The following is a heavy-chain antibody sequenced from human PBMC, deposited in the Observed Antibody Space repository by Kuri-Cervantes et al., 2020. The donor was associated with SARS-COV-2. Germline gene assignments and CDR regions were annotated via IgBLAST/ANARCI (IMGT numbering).Heavy chain of an antibody. Sequence: GESLKISCAASGFTFSSYAMHWVRQAPGKGPEWVAVISYDGSNKYYADSVKGRFTISRDNSKNTLYLQMNSLRAEDTAVYYCARDLGVVVPAIDYGMDVWGQGTTVTVSS. D-gene: IGHD2-2*01. V-gene: IGHV3-30-3*01. CDR3: ARDLGVVVPAIDYGMDV. CDR1: GFTFSSYA. CDR2: ISYDGSNK. J-gene: IGHJ6*02.